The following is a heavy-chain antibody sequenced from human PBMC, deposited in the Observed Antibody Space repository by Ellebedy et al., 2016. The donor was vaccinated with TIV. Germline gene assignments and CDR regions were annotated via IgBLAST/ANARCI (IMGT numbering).Heavy chain of an antibody. CDR2: IKQDGSEK. CDR1: GFTFSSYW. CDR3: ARVVRGSGSYYPYYFDY. J-gene: IGHJ4*02. Sequence: GGSLRLXXAASGFTFSSYWMSWVRQAPGKGLEWVANIKQDGSEKYYVDSVKGRFTISRDNAKNSLYLQMNSLRAEDTAVYYCARVVRGSGSYYPYYFDYWGQGTLVTVSS. D-gene: IGHD3-10*01. V-gene: IGHV3-7*01.